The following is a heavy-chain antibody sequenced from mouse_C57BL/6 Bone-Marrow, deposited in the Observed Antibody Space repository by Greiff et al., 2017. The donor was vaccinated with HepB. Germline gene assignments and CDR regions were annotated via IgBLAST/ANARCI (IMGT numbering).Heavy chain of an antibody. V-gene: IGHV7-1*01. Sequence: EVQLVESGGGLVQSGRSLRLSCATSGFTFSDFYMEWVRQAPGKGLEWIAASRNKANDYTTEYSASVKGRFIVSRDTYQCILYLQMNARRAEDTAIYYCARDAWEIRGAYWGQVTLVTVSA. CDR1: GFTFSDFY. CDR3: ARDAWEIRGAY. D-gene: IGHD2-4*01. CDR2: SRNKANDYTT. J-gene: IGHJ3*01.